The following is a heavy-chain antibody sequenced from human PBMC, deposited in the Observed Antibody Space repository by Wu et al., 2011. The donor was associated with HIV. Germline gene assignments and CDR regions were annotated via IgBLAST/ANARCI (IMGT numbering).Heavy chain of an antibody. CDR1: GGSISIYY. J-gene: IGHJ4*02. V-gene: IGHV4-4*09. D-gene: IGHD1-7*01. CDR2: IYASGST. Sequence: QVQLQESGPGLVKPSETLSLTCTVSGGSISIYYWSWIRQPPGKGLEWIGYIYASGSTNYNPSLKSRVTISVDTSKNQFSLKLNSVTAADTAVYYCVRDRELTYWGQGTLVTVSS. CDR3: VRDRELTY.